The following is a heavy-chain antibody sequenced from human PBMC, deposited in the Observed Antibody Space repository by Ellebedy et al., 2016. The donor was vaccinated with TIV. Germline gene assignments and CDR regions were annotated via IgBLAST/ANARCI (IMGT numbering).Heavy chain of an antibody. CDR1: GFTFSSYG. J-gene: IGHJ5*02. CDR2: IWYDGSNK. D-gene: IGHD1-26*01. V-gene: IGHV3-33*01. Sequence: GESLKISCAASGFTFSSYGMHWVRQAPGKGLEWVAVIWYDGSNKYYADSVKGRFTISRDNSKNTLYLQMNSLRAEDTAVYYCARDQSPYSSGSYYSWFDPWGQGTLVTVSS. CDR3: ARDQSPYSSGSYYSWFDP.